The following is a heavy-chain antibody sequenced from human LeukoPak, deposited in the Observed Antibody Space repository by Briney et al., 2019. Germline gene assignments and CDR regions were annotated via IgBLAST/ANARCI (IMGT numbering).Heavy chain of an antibody. CDR3: ARKGRSGFWFDP. CDR2: FDPEDGEA. V-gene: IGHV1-24*01. CDR1: GYTLTESS. J-gene: IGHJ5*02. Sequence: GASVKVSCKVSGYTLTESSVHWVRQPPGKGLEWMGGFDPEDGEAIYAPKIQGRVTMTEDTSTDTAYLELRSLRSDDTAVYYCARKGRSGFWFDPWGQGTLVTVSS.